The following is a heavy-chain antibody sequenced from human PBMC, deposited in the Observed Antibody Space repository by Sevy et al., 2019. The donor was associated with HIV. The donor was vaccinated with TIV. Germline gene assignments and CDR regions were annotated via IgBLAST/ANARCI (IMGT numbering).Heavy chain of an antibody. V-gene: IGHV3-74*01. Sequence: GGSLRLSCAASGFTFSSYWMHWVRQAPGKGLVWVSRVNSDGSSTSYADSVKGRFTISRDNAKNTLYLQMNSLSAEDTAVYYCARGAAAGTFDYWGQGTLVTVSS. CDR3: ARGAAAGTFDY. CDR2: VNSDGSST. CDR1: GFTFSSYW. J-gene: IGHJ4*02. D-gene: IGHD6-13*01.